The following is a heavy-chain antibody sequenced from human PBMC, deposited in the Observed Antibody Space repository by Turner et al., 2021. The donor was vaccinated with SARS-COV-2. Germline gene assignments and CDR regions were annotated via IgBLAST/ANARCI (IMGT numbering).Heavy chain of an antibody. CDR1: GYTFTSYD. CDR3: TRAAQLTVWFDP. J-gene: IGHJ5*02. V-gene: IGHV1-8*01. Sequence: QVQLVQSGAAVKKSGASVKVSCKASGYTFTSYDIDINWVRQATGQGLEWMGWMNPNSGNTGYAQKFQGRVTMTRNTSISTAYMELSSLRSEDTAVYYCTRAAQLTVWFDPWGQGTLVTVSS. D-gene: IGHD3-9*01. CDR2: MNPNSGNT.